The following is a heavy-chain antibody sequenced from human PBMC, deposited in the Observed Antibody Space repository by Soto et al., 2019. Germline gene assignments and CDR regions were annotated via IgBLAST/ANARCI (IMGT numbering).Heavy chain of an antibody. CDR1: GFTFSNFA. CDR3: ANTRQAAVGTEFFDL. CDR2: VSGGGSAS. D-gene: IGHD6-13*01. Sequence: PGGSLRLSCAGSGFTFSNFAMGWVRQAPGKGPEWVSSVSGGGSASFSADSVRGRFSVSRDNSKNTLFLQMNTLRVEDTAVYYCANTRQAAVGTEFFDLWGQGTQVTVSS. V-gene: IGHV3-23*01. J-gene: IGHJ4*02.